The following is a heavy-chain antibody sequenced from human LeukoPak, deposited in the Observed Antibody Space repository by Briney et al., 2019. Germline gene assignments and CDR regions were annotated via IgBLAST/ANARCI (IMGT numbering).Heavy chain of an antibody. J-gene: IGHJ5*02. CDR1: GYTFTGYY. CDR2: INPNSGGT. D-gene: IGHD3-10*01. CDR3: ARTYGSGSYYNGWFDP. Sequence: GASVKVSCKASGYTFTGYYMHWVRQAPGQGLEWMGRINPNSGGTNYAQKFQCRVTMTRDTSISTAYMELSRLRSDDTAVYYCARTYGSGSYYNGWFDPWGQGTLVTVSS. V-gene: IGHV1-2*06.